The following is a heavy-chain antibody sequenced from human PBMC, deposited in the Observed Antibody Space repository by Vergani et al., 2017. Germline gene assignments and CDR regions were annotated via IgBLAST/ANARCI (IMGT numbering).Heavy chain of an antibody. Sequence: EVQLVESGGGLVQPGRSLRLSCAASGFLLDAYGMHWARQAPGKGLEWVSGISRNRGSIGYADSVKGRFTISRDSAKNSLYLQMNSLRAEDTALYYCARDRASDAFDIWGQGTMVTVSS. CDR1: GFLLDAYG. CDR2: ISRNRGSI. V-gene: IGHV3-9*01. J-gene: IGHJ3*02. CDR3: ARDRASDAFDI.